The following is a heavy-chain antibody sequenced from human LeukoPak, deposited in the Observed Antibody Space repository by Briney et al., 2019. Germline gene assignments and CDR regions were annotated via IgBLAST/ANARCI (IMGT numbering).Heavy chain of an antibody. Sequence: SQTLSLTCAISGDSFSSNSATWNWLRLSPSRGLEWLGRTYYRSKWFNDYAVSVKSRITINPDTSKNQFSLQLNSVTPEDTAIYYCAAKASYFNYWGQGILVTVSS. CDR3: AAKASYFNY. V-gene: IGHV6-1*01. CDR1: GDSFSSNSAT. J-gene: IGHJ4*02. CDR2: TYYRSKWFN. D-gene: IGHD4/OR15-4a*01.